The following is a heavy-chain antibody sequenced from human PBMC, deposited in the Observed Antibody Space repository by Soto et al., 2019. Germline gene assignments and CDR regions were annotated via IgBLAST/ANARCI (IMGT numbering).Heavy chain of an antibody. CDR3: ARDWTYVWGSRVYCYYYGMAV. CDR2: IYHSGST. CDR1: GGSISSSNW. V-gene: IGHV4-4*02. Sequence: QVQLQESGPGLVKPSGTLSLTCAVSGGSISSSNWWSWVRQPPGKGLEWIGEIYHSGSTNDNPSLKSRVTISVDQSKNQFSLKLSSVAAADTAVYYCARDWTYVWGSRVYCYYYGMAVWGQGTTVTVSS. D-gene: IGHD3-16*01. J-gene: IGHJ6*02.